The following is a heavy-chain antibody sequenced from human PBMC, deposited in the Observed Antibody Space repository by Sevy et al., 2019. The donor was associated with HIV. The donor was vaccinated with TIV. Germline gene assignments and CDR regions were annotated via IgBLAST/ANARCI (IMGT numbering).Heavy chain of an antibody. CDR3: AKEDHIYYYGNSGLCNHPDD. J-gene: IGHJ4*02. V-gene: IGHV3-11*01. CDR2: ISSSGSTV. Sequence: GGSLRLSCAASGFIFSDYYMNWIRQAPGKGLEYVSYISSSGSTVDYADSVKGRFTISRDNDKNSLFLQMNSLRAEDTAIYYCAKEDHIYYYGNSGLCNHPDDWGQGTLVTVS. D-gene: IGHD3-22*01. CDR1: GFIFSDYY.